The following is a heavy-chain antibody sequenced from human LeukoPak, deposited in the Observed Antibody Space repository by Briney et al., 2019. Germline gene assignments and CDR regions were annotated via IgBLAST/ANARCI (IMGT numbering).Heavy chain of an antibody. D-gene: IGHD3-10*01. CDR1: GYILTRYG. V-gene: IGHV1-18*01. CDR2: ISAYNGNT. CDR3: GRENFASETYYCDY. Sequence: ASVKVSCKASGYILTRYGVTWVRQAPGQGLEWMGWISAYNGNTKYEEKVQDRVTMTTDTSTNTVYMELRSLRSDDSAVYYCGRENFASETYYCDYWGQGTQVTVSS. J-gene: IGHJ4*02.